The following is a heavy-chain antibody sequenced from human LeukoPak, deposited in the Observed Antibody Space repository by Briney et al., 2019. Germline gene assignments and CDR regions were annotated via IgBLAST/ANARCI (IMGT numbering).Heavy chain of an antibody. V-gene: IGHV4-39*01. CDR3: ARHRTNLRRITMVRGVADWFDP. CDR2: INHSGST. Sequence: PSETLSLTCTVSGDSVSSSIYYWGWIRQPPGKGLEWIGEINHSGSTNYNPSLKSRVTISVDTSKNQFSLKLSSVTAADTAVYYCARHRTNLRRITMVRGVADWFDPWGQGTLVTVSS. J-gene: IGHJ5*02. CDR1: GDSVSSSIYY. D-gene: IGHD3-10*01.